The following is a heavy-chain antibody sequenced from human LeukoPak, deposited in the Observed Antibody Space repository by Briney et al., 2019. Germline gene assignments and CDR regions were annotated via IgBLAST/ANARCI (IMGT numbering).Heavy chain of an antibody. D-gene: IGHD1-26*01. CDR2: ISYDGSNK. CDR3: AKSGGSYLDAFDI. Sequence: PGGSLRLSCAASGFTFSSYAMHWVRQAPGKGLEGVAVISYDGSNKYCADSVKGRFTISRDNSKNTLYLQMNSLRAEDTAVYYCAKSGGSYLDAFDIWGQGTMVTVSS. V-gene: IGHV3-30*18. CDR1: GFTFSSYA. J-gene: IGHJ3*02.